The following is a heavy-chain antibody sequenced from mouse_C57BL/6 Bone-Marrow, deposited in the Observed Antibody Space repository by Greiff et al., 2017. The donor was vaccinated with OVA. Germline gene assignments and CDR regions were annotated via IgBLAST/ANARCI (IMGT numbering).Heavy chain of an antibody. CDR1: GFYFTDYY. V-gene: IGHV14-4*01. CDR3: TAYLAESAY. CDR2: IEPGSGAT. J-gene: IGHJ3*01. Sequence: VQLQQSGAELVRPWASLYFSCTASGFYFTDYYMHWVKQTPEQGLEWLGWIEPGSGATYYASLFPGMATITADTSSHTAYQQLSSLTSEDTAVYYGTAYLAESAYWGQGTLVTVSA.